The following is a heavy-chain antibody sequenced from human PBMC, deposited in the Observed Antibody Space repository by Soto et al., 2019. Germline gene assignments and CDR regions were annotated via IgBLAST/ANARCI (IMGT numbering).Heavy chain of an antibody. J-gene: IGHJ3*02. CDR1: GGSISRGGYY. V-gene: IGHV4-31*03. CDR3: ARRKRATEAFDI. CDR2: IYYSGST. Sequence: SETLSLTCTVSGGSISRGGYYWSWNRQHPGKVLEWIGYIYYSGSTYYNPSLKSRVTISVDTSKNQFSLKLSSVTAADTAVYYCARRKRATEAFDIWGQGSMVTVSS. D-gene: IGHD1-1*01.